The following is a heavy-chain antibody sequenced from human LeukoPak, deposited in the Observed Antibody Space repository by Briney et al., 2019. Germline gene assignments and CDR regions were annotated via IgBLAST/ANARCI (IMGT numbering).Heavy chain of an antibody. Sequence: PGRSLRLSCAASGFTFSSYAMHWVRQAPGKGLEWVAVISYDGSNKYYADSVKGRFTISRDNSKNTLYLQMNSLRAEDTAVYYCARVPEMATILSHMYYYYYGMDVWGQGTTVTVSS. D-gene: IGHD5-24*01. CDR1: GFTFSSYA. J-gene: IGHJ6*02. CDR2: ISYDGSNK. V-gene: IGHV3-30-3*01. CDR3: ARVPEMATILSHMYYYYYGMDV.